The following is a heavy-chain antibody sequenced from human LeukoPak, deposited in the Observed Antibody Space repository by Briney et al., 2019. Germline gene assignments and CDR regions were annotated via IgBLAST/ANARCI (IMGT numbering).Heavy chain of an antibody. Sequence: GGSLRLSCAASGFTFSSYGMHWVRQAPGKGLEWVSAISGSGGSTYYADSVKGRFTISRDNSKNTLYLQMNSLRAEDTAVYYCAKDPYYDILTGQLRYFDYWGQGTLVTVSS. J-gene: IGHJ4*02. CDR2: ISGSGGST. V-gene: IGHV3-23*01. CDR3: AKDPYYDILTGQLRYFDY. CDR1: GFTFSSYG. D-gene: IGHD3-9*01.